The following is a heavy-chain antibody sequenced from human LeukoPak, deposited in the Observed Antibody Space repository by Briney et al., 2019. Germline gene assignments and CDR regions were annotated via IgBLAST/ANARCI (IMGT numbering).Heavy chain of an antibody. Sequence: TSETLSLTCTVSGGSISSGGYYWSWIRQHPGKGLEWIGYIYYSGSTYYNPSLKSRVTISVDTSKNQFSLKLSSVTAADTAVYYCARGYRGYYFDYWGQGTLVTVSS. CDR2: IYYSGST. D-gene: IGHD5-18*01. CDR1: GGSISSGGYY. CDR3: ARGYRGYYFDY. J-gene: IGHJ4*02. V-gene: IGHV4-61*08.